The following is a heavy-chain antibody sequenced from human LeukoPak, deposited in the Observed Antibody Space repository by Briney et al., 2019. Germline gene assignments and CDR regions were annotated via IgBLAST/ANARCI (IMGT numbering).Heavy chain of an antibody. CDR1: GFTVSSNY. CDR2: IYSGGST. J-gene: IGHJ4*02. Sequence: GGSLRLSCAASGFTVSSNYMSWVRQAPGKGLEWVSVIYSGGSTYYADSVKGRFTISRDSSKNTLYLQMNSLRVEDTAVYYCARGGDSSGYYPMDYWGQGTLVTVSS. CDR3: ARGGDSSGYYPMDY. V-gene: IGHV3-53*01. D-gene: IGHD3-22*01.